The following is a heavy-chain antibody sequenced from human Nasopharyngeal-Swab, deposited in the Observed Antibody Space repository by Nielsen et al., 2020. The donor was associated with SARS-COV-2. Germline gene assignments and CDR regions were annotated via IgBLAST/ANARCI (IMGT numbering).Heavy chain of an antibody. D-gene: IGHD6-13*01. CDR2: INHSGST. V-gene: IGHV4-34*01. CDR3: ARTYSSSYYYYGMDV. CDR1: GGSFSGYY. J-gene: IGHJ6*02. Sequence: SETLSFTCAVYGGSFSGYYWSWIRQPPGKGLEWIGEINHSGSTNYNPSLKSRVTISVDTSKNQFSLKLSSVTAADTAVYYCARTYSSSYYYYGMDVWGQGTTVTVSS.